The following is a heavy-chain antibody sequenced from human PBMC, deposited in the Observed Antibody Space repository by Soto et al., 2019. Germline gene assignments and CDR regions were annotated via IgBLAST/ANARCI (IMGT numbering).Heavy chain of an antibody. D-gene: IGHD3-16*01. V-gene: IGHV3-23*01. Sequence: PGGSLRLSCAASGFTFSIYAMSWVRQAPGKGLEWVSAISGSGGSTYYADSVKGRFTISRDNSKNTLYLQMNSLRAEDTAVYYCARGLGSLDPFDAWGPGTRVTVSS. CDR3: ARGLGSLDPFDA. CDR2: ISGSGGST. CDR1: GFTFSIYA. J-gene: IGHJ3*01.